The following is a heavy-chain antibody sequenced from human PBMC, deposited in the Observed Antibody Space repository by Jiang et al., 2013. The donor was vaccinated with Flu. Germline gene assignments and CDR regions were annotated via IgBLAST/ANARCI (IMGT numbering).Heavy chain of an antibody. D-gene: IGHD3-3*01. CDR3: ARDRGDDFWSGYYLEIYY. CDR1: GFTFSSYG. CDR2: IWYDGSNK. J-gene: IGHJ4*02. Sequence: VQLVESGGGVVQPGRSLRLSCAASGFTFSSYGMHWVRQAPGKGLEWVAVIWYDGSNKYYADSVKGRFTISRDNSKNTLYLQMNSLRAEDTAVYYCARDRGDDFWSGYYLEIYYWGQGTLVTVSS. V-gene: IGHV3-33*01.